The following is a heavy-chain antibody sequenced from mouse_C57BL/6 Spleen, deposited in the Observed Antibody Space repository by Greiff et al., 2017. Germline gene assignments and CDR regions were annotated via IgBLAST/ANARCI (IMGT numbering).Heavy chain of an antibody. J-gene: IGHJ3*01. D-gene: IGHD2-4*01. Sequence: ESGPGLVKPSQSLSLTCSVTGYSITSGYYWNWIRQFPGNKLEWMGYISYDGSNNYNPSLKNRISITRDTSKNQFFLKLNSVTTEDTATYYCASFIYYDYDGFAYWGQGTLVTVSA. V-gene: IGHV3-6*01. CDR3: ASFIYYDYDGFAY. CDR2: ISYDGSN. CDR1: GYSITSGYY.